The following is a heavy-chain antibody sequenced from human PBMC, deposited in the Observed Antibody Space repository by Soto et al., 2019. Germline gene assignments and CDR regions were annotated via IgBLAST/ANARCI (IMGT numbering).Heavy chain of an antibody. CDR1: GFTFNNYW. J-gene: IGHJ5*02. Sequence: PGGSLRLSCAASGFTFNNYWMHWVRQAPGKGLVWVSRINTDGSSTTYADSAKGRFTISRDNAKNTLYLQMNSLRAEDTAVYYCARGDSSSPLKWFDPWGQGILVTVSS. CDR3: ARGDSSSPLKWFDP. CDR2: INTDGSST. V-gene: IGHV3-74*01. D-gene: IGHD6-6*01.